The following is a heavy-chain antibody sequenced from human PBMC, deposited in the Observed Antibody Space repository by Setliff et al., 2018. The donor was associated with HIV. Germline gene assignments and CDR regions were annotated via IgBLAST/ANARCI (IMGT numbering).Heavy chain of an antibody. CDR2: ITSTAGTT. D-gene: IGHD6-19*01. Sequence: GSLRLSCAASGFTFSTYAMSWVRQAPGKGLEWVSAITSTAGTTYYADSVKGRFTVSRDNSKNTLYLQMNSLRAEDTAVYYCAKGSWLARGYFDYWGQGTLVTVSS. CDR1: GFTFSTYA. V-gene: IGHV3-23*01. CDR3: AKGSWLARGYFDY. J-gene: IGHJ4*02.